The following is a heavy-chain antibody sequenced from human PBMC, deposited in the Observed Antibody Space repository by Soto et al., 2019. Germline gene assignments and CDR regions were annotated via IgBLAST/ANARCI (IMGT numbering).Heavy chain of an antibody. CDR3: AHVLVVVANYGMDV. D-gene: IGHD2-15*01. CDR1: GFSLSTSGVG. Sequence: QFTLKESGPTLVKPTQTLTLTCTFSGFSLSTSGVGVGWIRQPPGKALEWLALIYWDDDKRYSPSLTSRLTITKDTYKNQVVLTMTNMDPVDTATYYCAHVLVVVANYGMDVWGQGTTVTVSS. J-gene: IGHJ6*02. CDR2: IYWDDDK. V-gene: IGHV2-5*02.